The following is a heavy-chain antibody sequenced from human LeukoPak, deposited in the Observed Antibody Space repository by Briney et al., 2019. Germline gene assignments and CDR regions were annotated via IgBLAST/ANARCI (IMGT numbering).Heavy chain of an antibody. D-gene: IGHD3-10*01. CDR2: FYYSGST. Sequence: SETLSLTCAVSGGSISSGSYSWSWIRQPPGKGLEWIGYFYYSGSTYYNPSLKSRVAISVGTSKNQFSLKLSSVTAADTAVYYCARGGYYGSGNDFRFDPWGQGTLVTVSS. J-gene: IGHJ5*02. CDR3: ARGGYYGSGNDFRFDP. CDR1: GGSISSGSYS. V-gene: IGHV4-30-4*07.